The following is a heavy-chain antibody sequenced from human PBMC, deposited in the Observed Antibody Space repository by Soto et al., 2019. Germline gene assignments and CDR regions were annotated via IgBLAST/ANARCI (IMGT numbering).Heavy chain of an antibody. J-gene: IGHJ3*02. D-gene: IGHD3-22*01. CDR3: ARGGITMIVVVIDTNAFDI. Sequence: QVQLVQSGAEEKKPGASVKVSCKASGYTFTSYAMHWVRQAPGQRLEWMGWINAGNGNTKYSQKFQGRVTITRDTSASTAYMERSSLRSEDTAVYYCARGGITMIVVVIDTNAFDIWGQGTMVTVSS. CDR1: GYTFTSYA. V-gene: IGHV1-3*05. CDR2: INAGNGNT.